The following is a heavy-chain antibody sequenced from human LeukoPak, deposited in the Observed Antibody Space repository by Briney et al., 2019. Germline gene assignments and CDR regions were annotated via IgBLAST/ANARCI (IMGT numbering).Heavy chain of an antibody. CDR2: ISSSSSTI. V-gene: IGHV3-48*01. CDR1: GFTFSSYS. J-gene: IGHJ6*03. CDR3: ARGRGQRITIFGVVYYYYYYMDV. Sequence: GGSLRLSCAASGFTFSSYSMNWVRQAPGKGLEWVSYISSSSSTIYYADSVKGRFTISRDNAKNSLYLQMNSLRAEDTAVYYCARGRGQRITIFGVVYYYYYYMDVWGKGTTVTVSS. D-gene: IGHD3-3*01.